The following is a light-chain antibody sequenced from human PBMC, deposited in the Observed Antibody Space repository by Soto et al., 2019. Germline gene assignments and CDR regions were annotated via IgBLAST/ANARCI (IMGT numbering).Light chain of an antibody. J-gene: IGKJ4*01. V-gene: IGKV3-15*01. Sequence: EILLTQSPATLSLSPGESATLSCRASHRVSSCFAWYQQKPGRAASLLIYGASTRATGIPARFSGSGSGTVFTLTISSLQPEDFAVYFCQQYNNWPLTFGGGTKLEIK. CDR2: GAS. CDR3: QQYNNWPLT. CDR1: HRVSSC.